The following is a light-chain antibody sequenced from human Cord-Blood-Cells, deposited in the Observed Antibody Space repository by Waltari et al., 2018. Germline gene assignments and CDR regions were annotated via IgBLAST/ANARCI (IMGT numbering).Light chain of an antibody. CDR1: QSVLYSSNNKNY. CDR3: QQYYSTPT. Sequence: DIVMTQSPDSLAVSLGERATINCKSSQSVLYSSNNKNYLAWYQQKPGQPPKLLIYWASTRESGVPDRISGSGAVTDFTLTSSSLQAEDVAVYYCQQYYSTPTFGQGTKVEIK. V-gene: IGKV4-1*01. CDR2: WAS. J-gene: IGKJ1*01.